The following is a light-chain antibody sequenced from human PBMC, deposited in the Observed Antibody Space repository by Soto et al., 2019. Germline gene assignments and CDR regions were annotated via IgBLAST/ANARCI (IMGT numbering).Light chain of an antibody. CDR2: GNS. Sequence: QPVLTQPPSVSGAPGPGATISCTGSSSNIGAGYDVHWYQQLPGTAPKLLIYGNSNRPSGVPDRFSGSKSGTSASLAITGLQAEDEADYYCQSYDSSLSAYVVFGGGTKLTVL. J-gene: IGLJ2*01. V-gene: IGLV1-40*01. CDR1: SSNIGAGYD. CDR3: QSYDSSLSAYVV.